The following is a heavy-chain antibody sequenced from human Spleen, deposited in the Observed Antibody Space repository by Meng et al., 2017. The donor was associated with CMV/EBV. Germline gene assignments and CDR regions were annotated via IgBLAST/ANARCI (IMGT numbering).Heavy chain of an antibody. CDR3: ARESAGTFDY. CDR1: GGSFSGYY. CDR2: INHSGST. J-gene: IGHJ4*02. D-gene: IGHD6-13*01. V-gene: IGHV4-34*01. Sequence: LSRTCAVYGGSFSGYYWSWILQPPGKGLEWIGEINHSGSTNYNPSLKSRVTISVDTSKNQFSLKLSSVTAADTAVYYCARESAGTFDYWGQGTLVTVSS.